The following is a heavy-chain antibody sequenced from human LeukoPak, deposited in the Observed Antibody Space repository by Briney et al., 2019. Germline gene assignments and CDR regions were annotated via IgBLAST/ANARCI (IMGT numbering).Heavy chain of an antibody. D-gene: IGHD3-3*01. CDR2: INPNSGGT. J-gene: IGHJ3*02. CDR1: EYTFTGYY. Sequence: GASVKVSCKXSEYTFTGYYMHWVRQAPGQGLEWMGRINPNSGGTNYAQKFQGRVTMTRDTSISTAYMELSRLRSDDTAVYYCARGRTIFGVVINHAFDIWGQGTMVTVSS. V-gene: IGHV1-2*06. CDR3: ARGRTIFGVVINHAFDI.